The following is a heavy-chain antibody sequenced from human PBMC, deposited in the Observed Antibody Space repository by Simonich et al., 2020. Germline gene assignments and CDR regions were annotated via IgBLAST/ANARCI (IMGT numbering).Heavy chain of an antibody. CDR1: GGSFSGYY. Sequence: QVQLQQWGAGLLKPSETLSLTCAVYGGSFSGYYWSWIRQPPGKGLEGIGEINHSGSTNLNPSHKSRSTISVDKSKNQFSRKLRSVTDANTAVYYCARGKGWKNAFDIWGQGTMVTVSS. J-gene: IGHJ3*02. V-gene: IGHV4-34*01. D-gene: IGHD1-1*01. CDR3: ARGKGWKNAFDI. CDR2: INHSGST.